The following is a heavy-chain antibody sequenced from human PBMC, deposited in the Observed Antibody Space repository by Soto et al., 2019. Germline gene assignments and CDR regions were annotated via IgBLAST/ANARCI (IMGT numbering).Heavy chain of an antibody. CDR1: GYTFTSYA. Sequence: ASVKVSCKASGYTFTSYAMHWVRQAPGQRLEWMGWINAGNGNTKYSQKFQGRVTITRDTSASTAYMELSSLRSEDTAVYYCARDLPQLLWFGELTADYYYGMDVWGQGTTVTV. CDR3: ARDLPQLLWFGELTADYYYGMDV. V-gene: IGHV1-3*01. CDR2: INAGNGNT. D-gene: IGHD3-10*01. J-gene: IGHJ6*02.